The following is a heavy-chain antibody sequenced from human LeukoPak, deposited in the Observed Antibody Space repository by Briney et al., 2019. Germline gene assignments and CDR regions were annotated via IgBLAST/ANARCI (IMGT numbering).Heavy chain of an antibody. J-gene: IGHJ3*02. V-gene: IGHV3-7*04. CDR1: GFTFSSYW. D-gene: IGHD3-3*01. CDR3: ARGDFWSGDYTDAFDI. Sequence: GGSLRLSCAASGFTFSSYWMSWVRQAPGKGLEWVANIKHDGTESYSVDSVKGRIAISRDNAKNSLYLQMNRLRTEDTAVYYCARGDFWSGDYTDAFDIWGQGTMVTVSS. CDR2: IKHDGTES.